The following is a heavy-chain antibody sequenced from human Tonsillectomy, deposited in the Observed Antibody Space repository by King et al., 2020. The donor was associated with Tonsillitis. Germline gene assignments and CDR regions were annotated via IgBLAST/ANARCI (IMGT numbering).Heavy chain of an antibody. D-gene: IGHD5-24*01. CDR3: AKMVATNIYYFDY. CDR2: ISSISNTI. V-gene: IGHV3-48*01. J-gene: IGHJ4*02. Sequence: VQLVESGGGLVQPGGSLRLSCAASGFTFSSFSFNWVRQAPGKGLECVSYISSISNTIFFADFLKVRFTISRDNAKNSLYLQMNSLRVEDTAVYYCAKMVATNIYYFDYWGQGTLVTVSS. CDR1: GFTFSSFS.